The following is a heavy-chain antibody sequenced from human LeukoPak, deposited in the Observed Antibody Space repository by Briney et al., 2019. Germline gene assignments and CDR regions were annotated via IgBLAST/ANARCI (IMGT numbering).Heavy chain of an antibody. D-gene: IGHD6-13*01. CDR3: ARAGYSRTTDY. Sequence: GGSLRLSCAASGFTFSSYSMSWVRQAPGKGLEWVSSISSSSTYIYYADSVKGRFTISRDNAKNSLYLQMNSLRAEDTAVYYCARAGYSRTTDYWGQGTLVTVSS. J-gene: IGHJ4*02. CDR1: GFTFSSYS. V-gene: IGHV3-21*01. CDR2: ISSSSTYI.